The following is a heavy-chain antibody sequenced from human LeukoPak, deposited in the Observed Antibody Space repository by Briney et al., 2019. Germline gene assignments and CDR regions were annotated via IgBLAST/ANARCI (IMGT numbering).Heavy chain of an antibody. J-gene: IGHJ4*02. CDR3: ARGRGGYYYGSGTYSAYFDY. CDR2: INHSGST. D-gene: IGHD3-10*01. CDR1: GGSFSGYY. V-gene: IGHV4-34*01. Sequence: KPSETLSLTCAVYGGSFSGYYWSWIRQPPGKGLEWIGEINHSGSTNYNPSLESRVTISVDTSKNQFSLKLSSVTAADTAVYYCARGRGGYYYGSGTYSAYFDYWGQGTLVTVSS.